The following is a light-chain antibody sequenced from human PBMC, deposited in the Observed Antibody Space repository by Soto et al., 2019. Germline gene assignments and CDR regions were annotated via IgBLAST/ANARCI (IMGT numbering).Light chain of an antibody. CDR2: DNN. V-gene: IGLV1-51*01. Sequence: QSVLTQPPSVSAALGQKVTISCSGSSSNIGNNYVSWYQQLPGTAPKLLIYDNNKRPSGIPDRFSGSKSGTSGTLDITGLQTGDEADYYCATWDGSLAAEVFGGGTKLTVL. J-gene: IGLJ2*01. CDR1: SSNIGNNY. CDR3: ATWDGSLAAEV.